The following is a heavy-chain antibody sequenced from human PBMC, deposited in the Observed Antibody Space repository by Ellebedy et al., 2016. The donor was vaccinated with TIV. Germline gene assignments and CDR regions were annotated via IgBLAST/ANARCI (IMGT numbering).Heavy chain of an antibody. V-gene: IGHV3-23*01. CDR2: ISGSRST. D-gene: IGHD4-11*01. Sequence: PGGSLRLSCAASGFTFSSYAMSWVRQAPGKGLEWVSSISGSRSTFHADPVKGRFTISSDNSKNTLSLQLNSLSAEDTAVYYCAKGTIVGRIPSCFDSWGQGTLVTVSS. J-gene: IGHJ4*02. CDR3: AKGTIVGRIPSCFDS. CDR1: GFTFSSYA.